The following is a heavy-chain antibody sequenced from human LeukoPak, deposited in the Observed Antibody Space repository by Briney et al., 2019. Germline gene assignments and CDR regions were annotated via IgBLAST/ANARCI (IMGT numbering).Heavy chain of an antibody. CDR3: ARSGAYYYYMDV. D-gene: IGHD3-10*01. CDR2: IYYSGST. CDR1: GFTFSDYY. V-gene: IGHV4-59*01. J-gene: IGHJ6*03. Sequence: LRLSCAASGFTFSDYYMSWIRQPPGKGLEWIGYIYYSGSTNYNPSLKSRVTISVDTSKNQFSLKLSSVTAADTAVYYCARSGAYYYYMDVWGKGTTVTVSS.